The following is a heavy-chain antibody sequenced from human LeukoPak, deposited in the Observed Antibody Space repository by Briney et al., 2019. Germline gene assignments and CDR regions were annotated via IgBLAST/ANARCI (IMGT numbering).Heavy chain of an antibody. CDR2: ISGSGVTT. V-gene: IGHV3-23*01. CDR3: AKADSSGWYFDY. D-gene: IGHD6-19*01. J-gene: IGHJ4*02. CDR1: GFTFRSYW. Sequence: GGSLRLSCAASGFTFRSYWMHWVRQAPGKGLEWVSGISGSGVTTYYADSVKGRFTISRDNSKNTLYLQMNSLRAEDTAVYYCAKADSSGWYFDYWGQGTLVTVSS.